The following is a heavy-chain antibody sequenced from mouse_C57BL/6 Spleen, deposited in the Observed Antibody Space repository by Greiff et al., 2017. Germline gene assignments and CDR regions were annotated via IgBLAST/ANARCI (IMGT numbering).Heavy chain of an antibody. D-gene: IGHD1-1*01. CDR2: IYPSDSET. Sequence: VQLQQPGAELVRPGSSVKLSCKASGYTFTSYWMDWVKQRPGQGLEWIGNIYPSDSETHYNQKFKDKATLTVDKSSSTAYMQLSSLTSEDSAVYYCARDFGITTGYFDYWGQGTTLTVSS. CDR3: ARDFGITTGYFDY. J-gene: IGHJ2*01. V-gene: IGHV1-61*01. CDR1: GYTFTSYW.